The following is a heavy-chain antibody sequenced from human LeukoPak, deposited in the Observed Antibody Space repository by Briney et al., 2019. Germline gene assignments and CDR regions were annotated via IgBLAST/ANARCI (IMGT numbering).Heavy chain of an antibody. D-gene: IGHD5-18*01. Sequence: GGSLRLSCAASGFTFSSYGMSWVRQAPGKGLEWVSAISGSGGSTYYADSVKGRFTISRDNSKNTLYLQMNSLRAEDTAVYYCAKEGSVAMVICYFDYWGQGTLVTVSS. V-gene: IGHV3-23*01. CDR2: ISGSGGST. CDR1: GFTFSSYG. J-gene: IGHJ4*02. CDR3: AKEGSVAMVICYFDY.